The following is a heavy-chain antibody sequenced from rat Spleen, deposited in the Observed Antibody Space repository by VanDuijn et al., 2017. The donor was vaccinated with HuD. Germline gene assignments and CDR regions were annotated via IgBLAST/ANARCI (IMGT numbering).Heavy chain of an antibody. D-gene: IGHD3-1*01. V-gene: IGHV5-25*01. CDR2: ISTGGGNT. Sequence: EGQLVESGGGLVEPGRSLKLSCAASGFTFSNYVMDWVRQAPKKGLEWVASISTGGGNTYYPDSVKGRFTISRDNAKSTLYLQMNSLRSEDTATYYCAAHASPLASFDYWGQGVMVTVSS. CDR1: GFTFSNYV. CDR3: AAHASPLASFDY. J-gene: IGHJ2*01.